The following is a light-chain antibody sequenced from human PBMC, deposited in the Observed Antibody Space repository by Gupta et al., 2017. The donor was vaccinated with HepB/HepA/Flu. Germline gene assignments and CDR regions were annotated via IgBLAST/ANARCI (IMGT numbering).Light chain of an antibody. CDR1: QSVSND. CDR2: AAS. Sequence: EIVMTQSPATLSVSPGERATLSCRASQSVSNDLAWYQQKPGQAPRLLIYAASTRATGIPGRFTGSGSGTQFTLTISSRQSEDFAVYYCQQYTNWPPYTFGQGTKLEIK. CDR3: QQYTNWPPYT. V-gene: IGKV3-15*01. J-gene: IGKJ2*01.